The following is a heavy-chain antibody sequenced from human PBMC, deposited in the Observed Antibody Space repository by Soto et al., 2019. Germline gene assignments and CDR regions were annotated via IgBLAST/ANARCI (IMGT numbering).Heavy chain of an antibody. D-gene: IGHD2-2*01. CDR3: AKGISTCSSTSCYSYYYYGMDV. CDR2: ISGSGGST. V-gene: IGHV3-23*01. J-gene: IGHJ6*02. CDR1: GFTFSSYA. Sequence: GSLRLSCAASGFTFSSYAMSWVRQAPGKGLEWVSAISGSGGSTYYADSVKGRFTISRDNSKNTLYLQMNSLRAEDTAVYYCAKGISTCSSTSCYSYYYYGMDVWGQGTTVTAP.